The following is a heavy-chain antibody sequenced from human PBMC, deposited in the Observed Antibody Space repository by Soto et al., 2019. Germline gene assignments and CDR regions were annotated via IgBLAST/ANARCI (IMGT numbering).Heavy chain of an antibody. V-gene: IGHV4-31*03. D-gene: IGHD6-13*01. J-gene: IGHJ5*02. CDR1: GGSIRSGYYY. CDR3: ARAEGYSRTWVLFDT. Sequence: QVHLQESGPGLVKPSQTLSLTCTVSGGSIRSGYYYWSWICQHPGKGLEWIGCFYYSGTTYYNPSRKSRVTRTQDTSNDQVSLKFTSVSAADTAVDYCARAEGYSRTWVLFDTWGQGTLVTVSS. CDR2: FYYSGTT.